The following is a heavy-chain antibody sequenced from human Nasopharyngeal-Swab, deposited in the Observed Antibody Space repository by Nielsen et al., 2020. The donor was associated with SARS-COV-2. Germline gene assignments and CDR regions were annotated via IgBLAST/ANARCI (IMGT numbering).Heavy chain of an antibody. J-gene: IGHJ6*03. D-gene: IGHD2-2*01. CDR2: MNPNSGNT. CDR3: ARRWGYCSSTSCYHYYYYYMDV. V-gene: IGHV1-8*01. CDR1: GYTFTSYD. Sequence: ASVKVSCKASGYTFTSYDINWVRQATGQGLEWMGWMNPNSGNTGYAQKFQGRVTMTRNTSISTAYMELSSLRPEDTAVYYCARRWGYCSSTSCYHYYYYYMDVWGKGTTVTVSS.